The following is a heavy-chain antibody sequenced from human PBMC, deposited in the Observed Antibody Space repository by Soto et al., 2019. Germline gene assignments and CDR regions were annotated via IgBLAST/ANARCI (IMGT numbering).Heavy chain of an antibody. CDR3: ARVAYNHGWIFAY. Sequence: PGGSLRLSCAASGFTFSNYWMSWVRQAPGKGLEWVANIKQDGSEKYYVDSVEGRFTLSRDNAKNSLHLQMNSLRAEDTAIYFCARVAYNHGWIFAYWGQGTLVTVSS. CDR1: GFTFSNYW. V-gene: IGHV3-7*04. J-gene: IGHJ4*01. CDR2: IKQDGSEK. D-gene: IGHD6-19*01.